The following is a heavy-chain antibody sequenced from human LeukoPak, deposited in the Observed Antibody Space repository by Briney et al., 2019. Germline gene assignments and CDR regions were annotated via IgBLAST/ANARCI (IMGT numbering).Heavy chain of an antibody. CDR2: INEDGSSI. CDR3: IRSSGWPDS. V-gene: IGHV3-74*01. CDR1: GFTVSSHW. J-gene: IGHJ5*01. Sequence: GGSLRLSCAASGFTVSSHWMDWVRQVPGKGLVWVARINEDGSSIIYADSVKSRFAISSDIAENTIYLLMNSLRVEDTAIYYCIRSSGWPDSWGQGTLVTVSS. D-gene: IGHD6-19*01.